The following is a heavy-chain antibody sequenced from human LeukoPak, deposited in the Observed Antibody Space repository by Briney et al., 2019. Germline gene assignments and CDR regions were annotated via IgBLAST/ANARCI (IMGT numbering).Heavy chain of an antibody. J-gene: IGHJ4*02. Sequence: GGSLRLSCAASGITFSIYAMHWVRQAPGKGLEWVAVISYDGSNKYYADSVKGRFTISRDNSKNTLYLQMNSLRAEDTAVYYCARPGVRYQLLSLFDYWGQGTLVTVSS. D-gene: IGHD2-2*01. CDR1: GITFSIYA. CDR3: ARPGVRYQLLSLFDY. V-gene: IGHV3-30-3*01. CDR2: ISYDGSNK.